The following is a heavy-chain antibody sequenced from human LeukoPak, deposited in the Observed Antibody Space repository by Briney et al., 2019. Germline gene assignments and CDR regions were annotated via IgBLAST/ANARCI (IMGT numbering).Heavy chain of an antibody. D-gene: IGHD2-2*01. Sequence: SQTLSLTCTVSGGSISSGDYYWSWIRQPPGKGLEWIGYIYYSGSTYYNPSLKSRVTISVDTSKNQFSLKLSSVTAADTAVDYCASQYCSSTRCSDYWGQGTLVTVPS. CDR2: IYYSGST. CDR1: GGSISSGDYY. V-gene: IGHV4-30-4*08. J-gene: IGHJ4*02. CDR3: ASQYCSSTRCSDY.